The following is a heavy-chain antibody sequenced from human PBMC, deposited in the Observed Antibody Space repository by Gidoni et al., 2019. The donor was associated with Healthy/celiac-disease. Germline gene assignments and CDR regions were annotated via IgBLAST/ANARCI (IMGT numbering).Heavy chain of an antibody. Sequence: EVQLLEAGGGWVKPGGSLRLSGAAAGDTFSSYAMSWVRQAPGKGLEWVSAISGSGGSTYYADSVKGRFTISRDNSKNTLYLQMNSLRAEDTAVYYCAKVFYDSSGYYDDYWGQGTLVTVSS. D-gene: IGHD3-22*01. CDR2: ISGSGGST. J-gene: IGHJ4*02. V-gene: IGHV3-23*01. CDR1: GDTFSSYA. CDR3: AKVFYDSSGYYDDY.